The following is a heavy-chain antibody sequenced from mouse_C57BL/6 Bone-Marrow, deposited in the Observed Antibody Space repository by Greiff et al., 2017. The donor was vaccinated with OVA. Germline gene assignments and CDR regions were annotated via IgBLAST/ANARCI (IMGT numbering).Heavy chain of an antibody. J-gene: IGHJ2*01. V-gene: IGHV5-4*03. CDR3: ARFRWLLLDY. CDR2: ISDGGSYT. CDR1: GFTFSSYA. D-gene: IGHD2-3*01. Sequence: EVKLVESGGGLVKPGGSLKLSCAASGFTFSSYAMSWVRQTPEKRLEWVATISDGGSYTYYPDNVKGRFTISRDNAKNILYLQMSHLKSEDTAMYYCARFRWLLLDYWGQGTTLTVSS.